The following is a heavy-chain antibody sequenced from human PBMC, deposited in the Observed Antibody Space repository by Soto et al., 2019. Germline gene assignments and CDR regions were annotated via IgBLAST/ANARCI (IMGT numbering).Heavy chain of an antibody. Sequence: GGSLRLSCAASGFTFSSYAMSWVRQAPGKGLEWVSAISGSGETTDYADSVKGRFAISRDNSKNTLYLQMNSLRTEDAAVYYCAKDKETYYDIWSGYPDFWRQGTLVTVSS. CDR1: GFTFSSYA. V-gene: IGHV3-23*01. D-gene: IGHD3-3*01. CDR2: ISGSGETT. CDR3: AKDKETYYDIWSGYPDF. J-gene: IGHJ4*02.